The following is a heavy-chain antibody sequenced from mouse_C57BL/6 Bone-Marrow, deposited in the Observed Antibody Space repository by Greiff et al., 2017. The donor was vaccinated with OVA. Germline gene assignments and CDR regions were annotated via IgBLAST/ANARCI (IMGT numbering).Heavy chain of an antibody. V-gene: IGHV1-50*01. Sequence: VQLQQPGAELVKPGASVKLSCKASGYTFTSYWMQWVKQRPGQGLEWIGEIDPSDSYTNYNQKFKGKATLTVDTSSSTAYMQLSSLTSEDSAVYYCARLYYYGSSYWYFDVWGTGTTVTVSS. J-gene: IGHJ1*03. CDR1: GYTFTSYW. D-gene: IGHD1-1*01. CDR3: ARLYYYGSSYWYFDV. CDR2: IDPSDSYT.